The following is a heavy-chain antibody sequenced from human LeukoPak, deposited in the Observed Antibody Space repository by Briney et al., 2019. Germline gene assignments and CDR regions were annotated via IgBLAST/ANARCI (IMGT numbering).Heavy chain of an antibody. J-gene: IGHJ5*02. CDR3: ARAPYYGSNWFDP. CDR1: GFTFDDYA. V-gene: IGHV3-43*02. D-gene: IGHD3-10*01. Sequence: GGSLRLSCAASGFTFDDYAMHWVRQAPGKGLEWVSLISGDGGSTYYADSVKGRFTISRDNSKNTLYLQMNSLRAEDTAVYYCARAPYYGSNWFDPWGQGTLVTVSS. CDR2: ISGDGGST.